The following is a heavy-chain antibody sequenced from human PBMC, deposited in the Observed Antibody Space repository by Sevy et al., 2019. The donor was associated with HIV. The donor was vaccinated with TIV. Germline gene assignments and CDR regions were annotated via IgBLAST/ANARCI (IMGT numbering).Heavy chain of an antibody. J-gene: IGHJ4*02. CDR1: GFIFSRYG. V-gene: IGHV3-33*01. Sequence: GESLKISCKASGFIFSRYGVHWVRQAPGKGLEGVASIFNDGKTKYYGDPVKGRFTISRDDSKNTRYLQMDSLRAEDTAVYYCARESGSDWYLDSWGQGTLVTVSS. D-gene: IGHD2-21*02. CDR3: ARESGSDWYLDS. CDR2: IFNDGKTK.